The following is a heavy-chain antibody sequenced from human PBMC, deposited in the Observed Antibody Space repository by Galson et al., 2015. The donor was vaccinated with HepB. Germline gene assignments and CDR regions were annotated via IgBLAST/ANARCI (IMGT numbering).Heavy chain of an antibody. CDR1: GFTFSSYG. V-gene: IGHV3-23*01. Sequence: SLRLSCAASGFTFSSYGMGWVRQAPGKGLEWVSVISGSAGTTYYADSVKGRFTISRDNSKNTLYLQMNSLTAEDTAVYYCAKDSPVGTHLWDSYGMDVWGQGTTVTVSS. CDR2: ISGSAGTT. J-gene: IGHJ6*02. CDR3: AKDSPVGTHLWDSYGMDV. D-gene: IGHD5-18*01.